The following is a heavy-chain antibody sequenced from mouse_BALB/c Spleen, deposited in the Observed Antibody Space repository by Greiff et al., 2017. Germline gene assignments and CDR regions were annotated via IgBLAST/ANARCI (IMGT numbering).Heavy chain of an antibody. V-gene: IGHV5-12-1*01. Sequence: EVKLVESGGGLVKPGGSLKLSCAASGFAFSSYDMSWVRQTPEKRLEWVAYISSGGGSTYYPDTVKGRFTISRDNANNTLYLQMSSLKSEDTAMYYYARPCTMITSYAMDYWGQGTSVTVSS. J-gene: IGHJ4*01. CDR1: GFAFSSYD. D-gene: IGHD2-4*01. CDR2: ISSGGGST. CDR3: ARPCTMITSYAMDY.